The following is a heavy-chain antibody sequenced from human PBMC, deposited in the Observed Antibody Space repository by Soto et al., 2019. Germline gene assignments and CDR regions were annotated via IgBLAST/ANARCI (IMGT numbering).Heavy chain of an antibody. CDR3: AKDRYSGSYRPNWFDP. D-gene: IGHD1-26*01. Sequence: ASVKVSCKASGGTFSSYAISWVRQAPGQGLEWMGGIIPIFGTANYAQKFQGRVTITADESTSTAYMELSSLRSEDTAVYYCAKDRYSGSYRPNWFDPWGQGTLVTVSS. CDR1: GGTFSSYA. CDR2: IIPIFGTA. V-gene: IGHV1-69*13. J-gene: IGHJ5*02.